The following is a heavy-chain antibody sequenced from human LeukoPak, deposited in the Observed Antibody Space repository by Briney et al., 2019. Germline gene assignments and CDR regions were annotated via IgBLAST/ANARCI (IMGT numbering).Heavy chain of an antibody. CDR3: ARHSSYTSRWPLDY. D-gene: IGHD6-19*01. Sequence: GESLKISCKGSGDNFNRHWIGWVRQMSGKGLEWMGIIYLCDSDTRYSPSFQGQIIISADKSISTAYLQWSSLKASDTAIYYCARHSSYTSRWPLDYWGQGPLVTVSS. J-gene: IGHJ4*02. CDR2: IYLCDSDT. CDR1: GDNFNRHW. V-gene: IGHV5-51*01.